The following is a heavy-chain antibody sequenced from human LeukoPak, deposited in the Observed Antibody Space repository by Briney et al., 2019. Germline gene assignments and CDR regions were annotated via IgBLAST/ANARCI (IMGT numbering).Heavy chain of an antibody. CDR1: GGSVSSGSCY. V-gene: IGHV4-61*01. J-gene: IGHJ4*02. Sequence: PSETLSLTCTVSGGSVSSGSCYWSWIRQPPGKGLEWIGYIYYSGSTNYNPSLKSRVTISVDTSKNQFSLKLSSVTAADTAVYYCAREPSRYYYGSGSNPDYWGQGTLVTVSS. CDR2: IYYSGST. D-gene: IGHD3-10*01. CDR3: AREPSRYYYGSGSNPDY.